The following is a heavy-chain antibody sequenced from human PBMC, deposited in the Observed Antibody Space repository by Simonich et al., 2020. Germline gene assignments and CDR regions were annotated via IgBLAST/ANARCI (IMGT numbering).Heavy chain of an antibody. CDR2: ISYDGSNK. D-gene: IGHD2-15*01. CDR3: VREGLLLDAFDI. J-gene: IGHJ3*02. CDR1: GFTFSSYA. V-gene: IGHV3-30*07. Sequence: QVQLVESGGGVVQPGRSLRLSCAASGFTFSSYAMHWVRQAPGKGLKWVAVISYDGSNKYYADSVKGRFTISRDNSKNTLYLQMNSLRAEDTAVYYCVREGLLLDAFDIWGQGTMVTVSS.